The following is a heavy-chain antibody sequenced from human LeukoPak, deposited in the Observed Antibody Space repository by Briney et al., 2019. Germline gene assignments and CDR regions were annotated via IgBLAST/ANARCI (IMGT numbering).Heavy chain of an antibody. Sequence: ASVKVSCKTSGYTFTDYYIHWVRQAPGQGLEWMGWINPNSGGTNYAQKFQGRVTMTRDTSISTAYMELSRLRSDDTAIYYCARTGYCSGGSCYPYYYGMDVWGQGTTVTVSS. J-gene: IGHJ6*02. CDR3: ARTGYCSGGSCYPYYYGMDV. V-gene: IGHV1-2*02. D-gene: IGHD2-15*01. CDR1: GYTFTDYY. CDR2: INPNSGGT.